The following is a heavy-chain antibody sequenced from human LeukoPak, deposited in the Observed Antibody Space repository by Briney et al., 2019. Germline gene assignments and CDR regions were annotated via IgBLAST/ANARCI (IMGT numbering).Heavy chain of an antibody. CDR3: ARGLTTVVVEVIYDY. CDR2: IYYSGST. CDR1: GGSISGGGYY. V-gene: IGHV4-31*03. Sequence: SQTLSLTCTVSGGSISGGGYYWSWIRQHPGKGLEWIGYIYYSGSTNYNPSLKSRVTISVDTSKNQFSLKLSSVTAADTAVYYCARGLTTVVVEVIYDYWGQGTLVTVSS. J-gene: IGHJ4*02. D-gene: IGHD4-23*01.